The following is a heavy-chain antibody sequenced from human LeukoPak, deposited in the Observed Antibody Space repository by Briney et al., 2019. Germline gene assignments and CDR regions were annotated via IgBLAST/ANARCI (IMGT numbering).Heavy chain of an antibody. D-gene: IGHD6-6*01. CDR3: AKHLAARSLYYFDS. CDR1: GFTFSSYA. CDR2: ISGSGAST. J-gene: IGHJ4*02. V-gene: IGHV3-23*01. Sequence: SGGSLRLSCAASGFTFSSYAMSWVRQAPGKGLEWVSGISGSGASTYYADSVKGRFTISRDNSKNTLYLQMNSLRAEDTAVYYCAKHLAARSLYYFDSWGQGTLVTLSS.